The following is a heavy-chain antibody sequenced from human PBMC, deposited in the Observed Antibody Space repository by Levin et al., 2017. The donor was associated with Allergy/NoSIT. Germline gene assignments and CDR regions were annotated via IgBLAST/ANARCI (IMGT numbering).Heavy chain of an antibody. CDR1: GLTFNSYG. CDR2: IWNAGNKK. V-gene: IGHV3-33*01. CDR3: ARGVHDCGDPTALDY. J-gene: IGHJ4*02. D-gene: IGHD4-17*01. Sequence: GESLKISCAASGLTFNSYGMHWVRQAPGKGLEWVAVIWNAGNKKYYADSVKGRFTVSGDYFNNTLYLQMNSLRADDTAVYYCARGVHDCGDPTALDYWGQGTLVTVSS.